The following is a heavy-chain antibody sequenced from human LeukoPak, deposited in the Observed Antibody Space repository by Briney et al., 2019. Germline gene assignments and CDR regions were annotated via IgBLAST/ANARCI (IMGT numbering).Heavy chain of an antibody. V-gene: IGHV3-53*01. J-gene: IGHJ4*02. D-gene: IGHD3-22*01. Sequence: PGGSLSLSCAASGFPVSSNYMSWVRQAPGKGLEWVSVIYSGGSTYYADSVKGRFTISRDNSKNTLYLQMNSLRAEDTAVYYCARDFPYDSSGFRPKGDYWGQGTLVTVSS. CDR3: ARDFPYDSSGFRPKGDY. CDR2: IYSGGST. CDR1: GFPVSSNY.